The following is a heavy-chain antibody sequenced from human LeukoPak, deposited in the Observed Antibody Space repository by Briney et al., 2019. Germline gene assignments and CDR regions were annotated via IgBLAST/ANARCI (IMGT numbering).Heavy chain of an antibody. Sequence: GALVKVSCKASGYTFTGYYMHWVRQAPGQGLEWMGWINPNSGGTNYAQKFQGRVTMTRDTSISTAYMELSRLRSDDTAVYYCARSSTRGVRSNDYWGQGTLVTVSS. D-gene: IGHD3-10*01. CDR2: INPNSGGT. CDR3: ARSSTRGVRSNDY. V-gene: IGHV1-2*02. J-gene: IGHJ4*02. CDR1: GYTFTGYY.